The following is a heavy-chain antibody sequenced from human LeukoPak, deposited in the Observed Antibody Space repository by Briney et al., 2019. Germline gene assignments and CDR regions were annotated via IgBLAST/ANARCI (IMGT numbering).Heavy chain of an antibody. Sequence: ASVKVSCKASGYTFTNYGITWVRQAPGQGLEWMGWISAYNGNKKNAQKLQDRVTMTTDTSTSTAYMELRSLRSDDTAVYYCARGEQLEPFAFDYWGQGTLVTVYS. J-gene: IGHJ4*02. CDR2: ISAYNGNK. CDR1: GYTFTNYG. V-gene: IGHV1-18*01. D-gene: IGHD6-6*01. CDR3: ARGEQLEPFAFDY.